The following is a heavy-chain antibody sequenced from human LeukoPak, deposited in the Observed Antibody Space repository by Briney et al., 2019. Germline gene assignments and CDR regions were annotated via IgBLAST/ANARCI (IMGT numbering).Heavy chain of an antibody. Sequence: GGSLRLSCAASGFTFSSYSMNWVRQAPGKGLEWVSSISASSTYISYADSVKGRFTISRDTAKNSLYLQMNSLRAEDTAVYYCARDGGGGVNAFDTWGQGTMVTVSS. J-gene: IGHJ3*02. CDR3: ARDGGGGVNAFDT. CDR1: GFTFSSYS. V-gene: IGHV3-21*01. CDR2: ISASSTYI. D-gene: IGHD3-10*01.